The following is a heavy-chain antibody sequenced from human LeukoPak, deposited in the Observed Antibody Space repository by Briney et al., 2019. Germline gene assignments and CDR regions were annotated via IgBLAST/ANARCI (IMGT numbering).Heavy chain of an antibody. Sequence: SVKVSCKASGGTFSSYAISWVRQAPGQGLEWMGGIIPIFGTANYAQKFQGRVTITADESTSTAYMELSSLRSEDTAAYYCASQPQRRWYYYGMDVWGKGTTVTVSS. CDR1: GGTFSSYA. J-gene: IGHJ6*04. CDR2: IIPIFGTA. V-gene: IGHV1-69*01. D-gene: IGHD6-25*01. CDR3: ASQPQRRWYYYGMDV.